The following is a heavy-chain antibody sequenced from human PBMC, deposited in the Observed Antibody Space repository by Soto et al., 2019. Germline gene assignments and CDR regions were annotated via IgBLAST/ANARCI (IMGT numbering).Heavy chain of an antibody. CDR2: IYYSGST. Sequence: SETLSLTCTVSGGSISSYFWSWIRQPPGKGLEWIGYIYYSGSTNYNPSLKSRVTISVDTSKNQFSLKLTSVTAADTAVYYCARDGTYGDYPDYWGQGTLVTVSS. D-gene: IGHD4-17*01. V-gene: IGHV4-59*01. J-gene: IGHJ4*02. CDR3: ARDGTYGDYPDY. CDR1: GGSISSYF.